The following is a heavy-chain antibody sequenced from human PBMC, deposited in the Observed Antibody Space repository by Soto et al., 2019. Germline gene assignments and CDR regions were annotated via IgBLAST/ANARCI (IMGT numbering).Heavy chain of an antibody. D-gene: IGHD2-15*01. CDR2: ISHSGST. V-gene: IGHV4-34*01. J-gene: IGHJ4*02. Sequence: QVQLQQWGAGLLKPSETLSLTCTVYGGSFSGNYWSWIRQPPGRGLEWIGEISHSGSTNYNPSLKSRVPRSVDTSKSQFSLKLSSVTAADTAMYYCARGHLPGGNTFYYDYWGQGTLVTVSS. CDR3: ARGHLPGGNTFYYDY. CDR1: GGSFSGNY.